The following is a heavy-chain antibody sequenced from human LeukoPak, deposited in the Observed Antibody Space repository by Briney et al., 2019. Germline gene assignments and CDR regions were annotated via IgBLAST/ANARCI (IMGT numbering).Heavy chain of an antibody. D-gene: IGHD3-22*01. CDR2: IYYSGST. CDR3: AREPRGTYYYDSSGYSRA. CDR1: GGSISSSSYY. V-gene: IGHV4-39*07. J-gene: IGHJ5*02. Sequence: PSETLSLTCTVSGGSISSSSYYWGWIRQPPGKGLEWIGSIYYSGSTYYNPSLKSRVTISVDTSKNQFSLKLSSVTAADTAVYYCAREPRGTYYYDSSGYSRAWGQGTLVTVSS.